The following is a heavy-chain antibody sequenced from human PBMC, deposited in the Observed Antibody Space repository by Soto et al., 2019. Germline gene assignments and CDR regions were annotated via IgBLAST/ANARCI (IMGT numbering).Heavy chain of an antibody. CDR3: AKNSGWFNT. CDR2: VDGSGGAT. J-gene: IGHJ5*02. CDR1: GFTFSTTD. D-gene: IGHD3-10*01. V-gene: IGHV3-23*01. Sequence: QVLDSGGDLVQPGGSLRLSCAASGFTFSTTDMSWVRQAPGKGLEWVSTVDGSGGATHYADSVKGRFTISRVNSKNTVFLQMSSLRADDTAVYYCAKNSGWFNTWGQGTLVTVSS.